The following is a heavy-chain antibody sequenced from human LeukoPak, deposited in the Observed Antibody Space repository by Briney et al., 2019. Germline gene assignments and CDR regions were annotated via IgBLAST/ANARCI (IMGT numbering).Heavy chain of an antibody. CDR1: GFTFSSYS. CDR3: ARRKRYGYSSGWYSYYFDY. D-gene: IGHD6-19*01. V-gene: IGHV3-48*02. CDR2: ISSSSSTI. J-gene: IGHJ4*02. Sequence: GGSLRLSCAASGFTFSSYSMNWVRQAPGKGLEWVSYISSSSSTIYYADSVKGRFTISRDNAKNSLYLQMNSLRDEDTAVYYCARRKRYGYSSGWYSYYFDYWDQGTLVTVSS.